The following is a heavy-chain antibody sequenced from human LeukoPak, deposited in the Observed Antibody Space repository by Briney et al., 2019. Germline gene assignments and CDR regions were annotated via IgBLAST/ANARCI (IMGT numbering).Heavy chain of an antibody. J-gene: IGHJ4*02. CDR2: ISSDGSDE. Sequence: GGSLRLSCAASGFTFSSYVVHWVRQAPGKGLEWVAVISSDGSDEYYAASGKGRFTISRDNSKNELYLQMNSLRVEDTAVYYCAKGVRGVIAYYFDYWGQGTLVTVSS. CDR3: AKGVRGVIAYYFDY. CDR1: GFTFSSYV. D-gene: IGHD3-10*01. V-gene: IGHV3-30*18.